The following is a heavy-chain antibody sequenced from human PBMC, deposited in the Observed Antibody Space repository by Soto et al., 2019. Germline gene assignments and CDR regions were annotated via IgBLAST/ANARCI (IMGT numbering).Heavy chain of an antibody. J-gene: IGHJ4*02. CDR3: ARDLGYALPDY. CDR1: GYTFTSYA. CDR2: INAGNGNT. Sequence: QVQLVQSGAEEKKPGASVKVSCKASGYTFTSYAMHWVRQAPGQRLEWMGWINAGNGNTKYSQKFQGRVTITRDTSASTAYMELSSLRSEDTSVYYCARDLGYALPDYWGQGTLVTVSS. V-gene: IGHV1-3*05. D-gene: IGHD2-15*01.